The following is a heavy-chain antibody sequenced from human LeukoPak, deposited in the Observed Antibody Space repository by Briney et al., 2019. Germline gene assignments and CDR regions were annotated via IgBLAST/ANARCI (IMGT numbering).Heavy chain of an antibody. J-gene: IGHJ2*01. Sequence: PGGSLRLSCAASGFTFSTYWMHWVRQAPGKGLVWVSRINSDGSSTSYADSVKGRFTISRDNAKNTLYLQMNSLRAEDTAVYYCARGHSSGGGWYFDLRGRGTLVTVSS. D-gene: IGHD6-19*01. CDR1: GFTFSTYW. CDR2: INSDGSST. CDR3: ARGHSSGGGWYFDL. V-gene: IGHV3-74*01.